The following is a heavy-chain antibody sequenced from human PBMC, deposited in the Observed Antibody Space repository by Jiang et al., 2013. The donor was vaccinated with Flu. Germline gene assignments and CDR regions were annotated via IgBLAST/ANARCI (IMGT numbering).Heavy chain of an antibody. CDR2: ISANKGNT. Sequence: EVRNLGPAVKVSCKASGYTFTSYGINWVRQAPGQGLEWLGRISANKGNTKYARRIQGRVTMTTETSTTTAYMELKSLRSDDTAIYYCVRDDSAYYYDLGDYSYGMDVWGQGTTVTVSS. CDR1: GYTFTSYG. J-gene: IGHJ6*02. V-gene: IGHV1-18*04. D-gene: IGHD3-22*01. CDR3: VRDDSAYYYDLGDYSYGMDV.